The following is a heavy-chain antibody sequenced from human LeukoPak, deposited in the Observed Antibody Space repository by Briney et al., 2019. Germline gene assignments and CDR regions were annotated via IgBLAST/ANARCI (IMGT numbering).Heavy chain of an antibody. D-gene: IGHD6-19*01. CDR1: GYTSTSYY. J-gene: IGHJ4*02. CDR2: INPSGGNT. CDR3: AREGRFSSGWQYYFDY. Sequence: ASVKVSCKASGYTSTSYYMHWVRQAPGQGLEWMGIINPSGGNTRYAQRFQGRVTVTRDTSTSTVYMELSSLRSEDTAAYYCAREGRFSSGWQYYFDYWGQGTLVTVSS. V-gene: IGHV1-46*01.